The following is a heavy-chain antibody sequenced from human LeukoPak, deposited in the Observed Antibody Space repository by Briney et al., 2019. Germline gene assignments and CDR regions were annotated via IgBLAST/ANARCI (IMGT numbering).Heavy chain of an antibody. J-gene: IGHJ4*02. Sequence: GGSLRLSCAASGFTFSSYWMSWVRQAPGKGLEWVANIRQDGCDKYYMDSVKGRFSISRDNAKNSLSLQMNSLRVEDTAVYYCARDRDCGDGGCYPHFDYWGQGVRVTVSS. V-gene: IGHV3-7*03. CDR1: GFTFSSYW. D-gene: IGHD2-15*01. CDR3: ARDRDCGDGGCYPHFDY. CDR2: IRQDGCDK.